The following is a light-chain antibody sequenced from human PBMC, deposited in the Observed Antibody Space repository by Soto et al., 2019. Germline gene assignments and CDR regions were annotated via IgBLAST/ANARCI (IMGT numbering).Light chain of an antibody. J-gene: IGKJ2*01. CDR1: QRIRDRY. Sequence: EMVLTQSPDTLSLTPGEGATLSCRASQRIRDRYLAWYQQRPGQAPRLLIHGANSRASGIPDRFSGGGSGTDFTLTISTLEPDDFAVYYCQHYGTSYSTFGQGTKLEIK. CDR2: GAN. CDR3: QHYGTSYST. V-gene: IGKV3-20*01.